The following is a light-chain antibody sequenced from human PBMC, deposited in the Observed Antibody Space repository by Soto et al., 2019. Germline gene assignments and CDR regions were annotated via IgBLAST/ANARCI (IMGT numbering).Light chain of an antibody. V-gene: IGKV3-20*01. CDR2: RAS. Sequence: EIVLTQSPDTLSLSPGDRVTLSCRASQSVNSNYLAWYQQKPGQAPRLLIHRASTRATGIPDRFSGSGSGTDFTLTISRLEPEDFVVYYCQQYGVSLWTFGQGTKVEIK. J-gene: IGKJ1*01. CDR1: QSVNSNY. CDR3: QQYGVSLWT.